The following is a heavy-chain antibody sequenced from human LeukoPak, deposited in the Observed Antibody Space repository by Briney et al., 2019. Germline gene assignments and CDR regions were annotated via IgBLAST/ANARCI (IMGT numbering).Heavy chain of an antibody. CDR1: GYTFTSYG. CDR2: ISAYNGNT. Sequence: ASVKVSCKASGYTFTSYGINWVRQAPGQGLEWMGWISAYNGNTNYAQKLQGRVTMTTDTSTSTAYMELRSLRSDDTAVYYRARDNLVVPNGAFDIWGQGTMLTVSS. V-gene: IGHV1-18*01. CDR3: ARDNLVVPNGAFDI. J-gene: IGHJ3*02. D-gene: IGHD2-15*01.